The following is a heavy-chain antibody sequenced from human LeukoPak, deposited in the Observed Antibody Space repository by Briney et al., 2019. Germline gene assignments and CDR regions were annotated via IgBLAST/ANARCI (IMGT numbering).Heavy chain of an antibody. J-gene: IGHJ4*02. CDR3: ARDFYDFWSGYYPSLDY. V-gene: IGHV3-48*03. D-gene: IGHD3-3*01. CDR2: ISSSGSTI. CDR1: GFTFSSYE. Sequence: PGRSLRLSCAAPGFTFSSYEMNWVRQAPGKGPEWVSYISSSGSTIYYADSVKGRFTISRDNAKNSLYLQMNSLIAEDTAVYYCARDFYDFWSGYYPSLDYWGQGTLVTVSS.